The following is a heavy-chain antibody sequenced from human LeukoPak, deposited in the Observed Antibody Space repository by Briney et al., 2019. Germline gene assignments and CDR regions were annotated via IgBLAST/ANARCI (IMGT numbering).Heavy chain of an antibody. Sequence: GGSLRLSCSASGFTFSTYGMHWVRQAPGKGLDWVAVISYDGSSKYYADSVKGRFTISRDNSKNTLYLQMNSLRAEDTAVYYRAKLLWFGELFDYWGQGTLVTVSS. CDR2: ISYDGSSK. V-gene: IGHV3-30*18. CDR3: AKLLWFGELFDY. CDR1: GFTFSTYG. J-gene: IGHJ4*02. D-gene: IGHD3-10*01.